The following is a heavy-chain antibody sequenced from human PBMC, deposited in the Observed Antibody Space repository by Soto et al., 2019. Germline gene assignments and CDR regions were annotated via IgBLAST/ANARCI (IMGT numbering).Heavy chain of an antibody. D-gene: IGHD1-1*01. V-gene: IGHV4-61*01. CDR3: ARTLPNRQLFDS. CDR1: GVSVSSGSYY. Sequence: SETLSLTCTVSGVSVSSGSYYSSWIRQPPGKGLEWIGCIYNSGSYNYNPSLKSRLTISVDTSKNQFSLRLASVTAADTAVYYCARTLPNRQLFDSWSQGTLVTVS. J-gene: IGHJ4*02. CDR2: IYNSGSY.